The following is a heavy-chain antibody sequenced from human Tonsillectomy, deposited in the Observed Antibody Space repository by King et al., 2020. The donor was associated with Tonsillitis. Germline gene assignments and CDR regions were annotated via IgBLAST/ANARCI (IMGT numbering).Heavy chain of an antibody. D-gene: IGHD3-3*01. V-gene: IGHV4-61*01. CDR1: GGSVSSGIYY. Sequence: QLQESGPGLVKPSETLSLTCTVSGGSVSSGIYYWSWIRQPPGKGLEWIGDFYYSGSNNYNPSLKGRVTISVDTSKNQFSLKLSSVTAADTAVYYCARVFRRKEFWREYRMDVWGQGTTVTVSS. J-gene: IGHJ6*02. CDR3: ARVFRRKEFWREYRMDV. CDR2: FYYSGSN.